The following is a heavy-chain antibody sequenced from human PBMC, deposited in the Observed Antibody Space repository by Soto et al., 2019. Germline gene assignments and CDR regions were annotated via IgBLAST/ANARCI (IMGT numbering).Heavy chain of an antibody. CDR2: MNPGSGDT. Sequence: ASVKVSGKASGYTFTNNDVSWVRQATGQGLEWMGWMNPGSGDTGYAQKFQGRVTMTRDISIATAYMELNSLTSEDTAIYYCARMESFGSLNWFDPWGQGTLVTVSS. J-gene: IGHJ5*02. V-gene: IGHV1-8*02. D-gene: IGHD5-18*01. CDR3: ARMESFGSLNWFDP. CDR1: GYTFTNND.